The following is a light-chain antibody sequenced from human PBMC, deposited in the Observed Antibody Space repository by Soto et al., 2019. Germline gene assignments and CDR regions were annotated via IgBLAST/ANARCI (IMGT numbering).Light chain of an antibody. V-gene: IGKV3-15*01. CDR2: GAS. CDR1: QSVSSN. Sequence: EIVMTQSPATLSVSPGERATFSCRASQSVSSNLAWYQQKPGQAPRLLIYGASIRATGIPARFSGSGSGTEFTLTISTLQSEDFAFYYCQHYNNWPPWTFGQGTKVDIK. J-gene: IGKJ1*01. CDR3: QHYNNWPPWT.